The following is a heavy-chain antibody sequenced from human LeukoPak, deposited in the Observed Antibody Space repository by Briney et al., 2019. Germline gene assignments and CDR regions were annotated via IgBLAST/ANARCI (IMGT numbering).Heavy chain of an antibody. D-gene: IGHD6-6*01. J-gene: IGHJ4*02. V-gene: IGHV4-39*02. CDR2: IYYSGST. CDR3: AREASSSQGFDY. CDR1: GGSISSSSYY. Sequence: PSETLSLTCTVSGGSISSSSYYWGWIRQPPGKGLEWIGSIYYSGSTYYNPSLKSRVTISVDTSKNQFSLKLSSVTAADTAVYYCAREASSSQGFDYWGQGTLVTVSS.